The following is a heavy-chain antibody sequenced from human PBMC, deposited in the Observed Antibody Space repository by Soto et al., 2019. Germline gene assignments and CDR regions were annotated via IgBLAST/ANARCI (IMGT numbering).Heavy chain of an antibody. CDR2: ISSSSSYT. J-gene: IGHJ4*02. D-gene: IGHD3-22*01. CDR1: GFTFSDYY. CDR3: ARHVVVVPKPSVDY. V-gene: IGHV3-11*06. Sequence: QVQLVESGGGLVKPGGSLRLSCAASGFTFSDYYMSWIRQAPGKGLEWVSYISSSSSYTNYADSVKGRFTISRDNAKNSLYLQMNSLRAEDTAVYYCARHVVVVPKPSVDYWGQGTLVTVSS.